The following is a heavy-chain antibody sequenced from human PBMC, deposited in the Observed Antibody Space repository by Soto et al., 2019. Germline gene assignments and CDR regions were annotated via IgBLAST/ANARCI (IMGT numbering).Heavy chain of an antibody. J-gene: IGHJ6*04. CDR1: GYTFTDYY. Sequence: RASVKVSCKASGYTFTDYYMHWVRQAPGQGLEWMGWINPNSGGTNYAQKFQGRVTMTRDTSISTAYMELSRLRSDDTAVYYCARKLELRGSYYYYYDMDVWGKGTTVTVSS. D-gene: IGHD1-7*01. V-gene: IGHV1-2*02. CDR2: INPNSGGT. CDR3: ARKLELRGSYYYYYDMDV.